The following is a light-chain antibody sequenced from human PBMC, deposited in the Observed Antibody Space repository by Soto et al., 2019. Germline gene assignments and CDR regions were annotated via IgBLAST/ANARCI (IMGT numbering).Light chain of an antibody. CDR3: QQTYSTPHT. V-gene: IGKV1-39*01. Sequence: DIQMTQSPSSLSASVGDRVTITCRASQTITTYLNWYQHKPGKAPKLLIYAAISLQSGVPSRLSGSGSGTDFTLTISSLQPQDFDTYYCQQTYSTPHTFGKGTQVDIX. CDR1: QTITTY. CDR2: AAI. J-gene: IGKJ2*01.